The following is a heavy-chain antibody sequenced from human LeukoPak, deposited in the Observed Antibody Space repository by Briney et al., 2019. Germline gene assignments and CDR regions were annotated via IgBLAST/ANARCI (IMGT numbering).Heavy chain of an antibody. CDR3: ARVGYYSSGPFSYFDY. V-gene: IGHV3-30-3*01. J-gene: IGHJ4*02. Sequence: ERSLRLSCAASGFTFSRYAMHWVRQAPGKGLEWVAVISYDGSNEYYADFVKGRFTISRDSSENTLYLQMNSLRVEDTAVYYCARVGYYSSGPFSYFDYWGQGTLVTVSS. CDR1: GFTFSRYA. D-gene: IGHD3-10*01. CDR2: ISYDGSNE.